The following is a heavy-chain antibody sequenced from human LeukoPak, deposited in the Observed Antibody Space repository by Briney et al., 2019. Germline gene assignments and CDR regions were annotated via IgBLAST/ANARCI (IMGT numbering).Heavy chain of an antibody. Sequence: ASVKVSCKASGYTFTSYYMHWVRQAPGQGIEWMGIINPSGGSTSYAQKFQGRVTMTRDTSTSTVYMELSSLRSEDTAVYYCARDGPIVGATTCLGYWGQGTLVTVSS. V-gene: IGHV1-46*01. J-gene: IGHJ4*02. CDR3: ARDGPIVGATTCLGY. D-gene: IGHD1-26*01. CDR2: INPSGGST. CDR1: GYTFTSYY.